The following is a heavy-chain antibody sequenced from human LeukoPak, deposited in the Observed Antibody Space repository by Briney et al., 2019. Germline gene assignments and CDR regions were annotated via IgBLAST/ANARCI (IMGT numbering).Heavy chain of an antibody. CDR3: ARDWGIQQWPPSYFDY. CDR1: GYTFTNYY. CDR2: IDPSGGSP. D-gene: IGHD5-18*01. J-gene: IGHJ4*02. Sequence: GASVKVSCKASGYTFTNYYLHWVRQAPGQGLEWMGIIDPSGGSPTYAQKFQGRVTMTRDTSTSTVYMELTSLRSEDTAMYYCARDWGIQQWPPSYFDYWGRGTLVTVSS. V-gene: IGHV1-46*01.